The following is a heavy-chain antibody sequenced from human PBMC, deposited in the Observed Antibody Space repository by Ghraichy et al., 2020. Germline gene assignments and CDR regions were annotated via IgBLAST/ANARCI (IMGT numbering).Heavy chain of an antibody. Sequence: GGSLRLSCAASGFTFSSYSMNWVRQAPGKGLEWVSSISSGSSSIYYADSVKGRFTISRDNAKNSLYLQMNSLRAEDTAVYYCARDRTDYYDTSGYYYYFDYWGQGTLVTVSS. J-gene: IGHJ4*02. CDR1: GFTFSSYS. CDR2: ISSGSSSI. CDR3: ARDRTDYYDTSGYYYYFDY. V-gene: IGHV3-21*01. D-gene: IGHD3-22*01.